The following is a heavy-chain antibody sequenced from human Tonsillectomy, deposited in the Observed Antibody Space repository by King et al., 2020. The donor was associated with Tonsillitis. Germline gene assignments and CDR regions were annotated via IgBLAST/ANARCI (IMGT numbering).Heavy chain of an antibody. Sequence: VQLVESGGGLVQPGRSLRLSCAASGFTFDDYAMHWVRQAPGKGLEGVSGISWNSGSIGYADSVKGRFTTSGDNAKNSLYLQMNSLRAEDTALYYCAKDRSSYYDSSGYDYWGQGTLVTVSS. CDR1: GFTFDDYA. CDR3: AKDRSSYYDSSGYDY. D-gene: IGHD3-22*01. J-gene: IGHJ4*02. CDR2: ISWNSGSI. V-gene: IGHV3-9*01.